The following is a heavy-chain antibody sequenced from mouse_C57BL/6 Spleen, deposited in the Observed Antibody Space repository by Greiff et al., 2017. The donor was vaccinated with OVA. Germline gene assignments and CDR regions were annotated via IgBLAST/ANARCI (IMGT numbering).Heavy chain of an antibody. Sequence: EVQLQQSGAELVRPGASVKLSCTASGFNIKDDYMHWVKQRPEQGLEWIGWIDPENGDTEYASKFQGKATITADTSSNTADLQLSSLTSEDTAVYYCTTTGDYGLYYFDYWGQGTTLTVSS. V-gene: IGHV14-4*01. D-gene: IGHD1-2*01. J-gene: IGHJ2*01. CDR1: GFNIKDDY. CDR3: TTTGDYGLYYFDY. CDR2: IDPENGDT.